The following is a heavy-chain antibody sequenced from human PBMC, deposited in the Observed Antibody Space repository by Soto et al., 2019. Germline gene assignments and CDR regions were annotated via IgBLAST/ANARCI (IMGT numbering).Heavy chain of an antibody. Sequence: QVQLQESGPGLVKPSQTLSLTCTLSGGSISSGNYYWSGIRRHPGKGLEWIGYIYYSGSTHYNPSLKSRVTISLDTSNNHFSLKLSSVTAADTAVYYCARMGLHLGELSRTWFDPWGQGTLVTVSS. CDR3: ARMGLHLGELSRTWFDP. CDR2: IYYSGST. CDR1: GGSISSGNYY. V-gene: IGHV4-31*03. D-gene: IGHD3-16*02. J-gene: IGHJ5*02.